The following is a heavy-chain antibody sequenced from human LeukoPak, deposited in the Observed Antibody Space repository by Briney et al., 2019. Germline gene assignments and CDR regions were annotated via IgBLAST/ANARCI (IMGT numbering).Heavy chain of an antibody. J-gene: IGHJ3*02. CDR2: ISSSSSYI. Sequence: GGSLRLSCAASGFTFSSYAMSWVRQAPGKGLEWVSSISSSSSYIYYADSVKGRFTISRDNAKNSLYLQMNSLRAEDTAVYYCARYSGRYSDAFDIWGQGTMVTVSS. V-gene: IGHV3-21*01. D-gene: IGHD1-26*01. CDR1: GFTFSSYA. CDR3: ARYSGRYSDAFDI.